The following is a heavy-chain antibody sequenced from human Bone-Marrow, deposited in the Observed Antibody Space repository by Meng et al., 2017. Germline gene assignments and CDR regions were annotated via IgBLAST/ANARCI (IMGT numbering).Heavy chain of an antibody. Sequence: SQTLSLTGAISGDSVSSNSAAWNWIRQSPSRGLEWLGRTYYRSKWYNDYAVSVKSRITINPDTSKNQFSLQLNSVTPEDTAVYYCARALIVATAWYYYYGMDVWGQGTTVTVSS. J-gene: IGHJ6*02. D-gene: IGHD5-12*01. CDR3: ARALIVATAWYYYYGMDV. CDR2: TYYRSKWYN. CDR1: GDSVSSNSAA. V-gene: IGHV6-1*01.